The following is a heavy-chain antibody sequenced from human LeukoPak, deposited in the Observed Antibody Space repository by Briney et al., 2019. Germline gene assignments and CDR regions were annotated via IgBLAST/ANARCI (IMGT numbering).Heavy chain of an antibody. Sequence: PGGSLRLSCAASGFSSSAYWMSWVRQAPGKGLEWLANINRDGSEQYYVDSVKGRFTISRDNAMNSLYLQMNSLRADDTAVYYCAREYCSGGTCYLPGYWGQGTLVTVSS. CDR1: GFSSSAYW. J-gene: IGHJ4*02. V-gene: IGHV3-7*05. D-gene: IGHD2-15*01. CDR2: INRDGSEQ. CDR3: AREYCSGGTCYLPGY.